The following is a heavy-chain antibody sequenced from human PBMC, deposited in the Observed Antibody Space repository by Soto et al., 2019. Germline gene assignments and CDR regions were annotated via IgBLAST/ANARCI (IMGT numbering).Heavy chain of an antibody. CDR2: IIPIFGTA. D-gene: IGHD1-26*01. CDR3: ARDGGRHSGGIDY. Sequence: QVQLVQSGAEVXXXXXXXXXSCKASGGXXSXXXXXWVRQAPGQGLEWMGEIIPIFGTANYAQKFQGRVTITADESTSTAYMELSSLRSEDTAVYYCARDGGRHSGGIDYWGQGTLVTVSS. V-gene: IGHV1-69*01. J-gene: IGHJ4*02. CDR1: GGXXSXXX.